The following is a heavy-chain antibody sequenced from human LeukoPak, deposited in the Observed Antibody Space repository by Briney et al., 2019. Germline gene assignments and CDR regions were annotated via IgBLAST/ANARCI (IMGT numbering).Heavy chain of an antibody. CDR2: IYPGDSDT. Sequence: GESLKISCKGSGYTFITYWIGWVRQMPGKGLEWMGIIYPGDSDTRYSPSFRGQVTISADKSINTAYLQWSSLKASDTAMYYCARPDDYGGKPAAFDIWGQGTMVTVSP. V-gene: IGHV5-51*01. CDR3: ARPDDYGGKPAAFDI. J-gene: IGHJ3*02. D-gene: IGHD4-23*01. CDR1: GYTFITYW.